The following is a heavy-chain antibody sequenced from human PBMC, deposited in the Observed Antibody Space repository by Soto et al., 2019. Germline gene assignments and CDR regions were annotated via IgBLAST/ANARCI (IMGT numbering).Heavy chain of an antibody. V-gene: IGHV3-73*01. CDR3: TRHSVDY. CDR1: GFTFSEAA. J-gene: IGHJ4*02. CDR2: IRSKAYSSAK. Sequence: EVQLVESGGGLVKPGGSLTLSCAASGFTFSEAAKHWLRQASWKGLEWVGRIRSKAYSSAKAYAASVKGRFTISRDDSTNTAYLQVNSLKTEDTAVYYCTRHSVDYWGQGTLVTVS.